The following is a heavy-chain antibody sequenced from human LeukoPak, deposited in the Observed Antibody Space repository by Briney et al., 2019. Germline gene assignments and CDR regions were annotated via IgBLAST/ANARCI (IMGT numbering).Heavy chain of an antibody. D-gene: IGHD3-22*01. CDR2: INSDGSST. CDR3: ARGGGYYDSSGYSGGFDY. CDR1: GFTFSSYW. V-gene: IGHV3-74*01. Sequence: GGSLRLSCAASGFTFSSYWMHWVRQAPGKGLVWVSRINSDGSSTSYADSVKGRFTISRDNAKNTLYLQMNSLRAEDTAVYYCARGGGYYDSSGYSGGFDYWGQGTLVTVSS. J-gene: IGHJ4*02.